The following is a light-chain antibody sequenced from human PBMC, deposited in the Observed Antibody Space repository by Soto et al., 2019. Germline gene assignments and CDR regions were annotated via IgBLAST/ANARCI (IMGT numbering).Light chain of an antibody. Sequence: QSVLTQPASVSGSPGQSITISCTGTSSDVGSYNLVSWYQQHPGKAPKLMIYEVSKRPSGVSNRFSGSKSSNTASLTISGLQAEDEADYYCCSYAGSSGYVFGTGTKVTVL. CDR2: EVS. CDR3: CSYAGSSGYV. CDR1: SSDVGSYNL. V-gene: IGLV2-23*02. J-gene: IGLJ1*01.